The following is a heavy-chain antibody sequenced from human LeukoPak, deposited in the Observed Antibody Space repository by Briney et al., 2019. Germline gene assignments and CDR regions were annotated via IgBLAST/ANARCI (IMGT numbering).Heavy chain of an antibody. J-gene: IGHJ4*02. CDR2: MNQNGGEK. CDR1: GFPFSSYW. CDR3: ARVGSTSQGAEDY. Sequence: GGSLRLSCAASGFPFSSYWMTWVRQAPGKGLEWVANMNQNGGEKYYVDSVKGRFTISRDNAKNSLYLQMNSLRAEDTAVYYCARVGSTSQGAEDYWGQGTLVTVSS. V-gene: IGHV3-7*03. D-gene: IGHD6-6*01.